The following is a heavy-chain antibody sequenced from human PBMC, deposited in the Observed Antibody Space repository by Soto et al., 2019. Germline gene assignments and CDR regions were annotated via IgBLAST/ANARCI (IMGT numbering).Heavy chain of an antibody. CDR3: ARWFGELSLPYYYYGMDV. CDR1: GGSISSYY. D-gene: IGHD3-10*01. V-gene: IGHV4-59*01. Sequence: SETLSLTCTVSGGSISSYYWSWIRQPPGKGLEWIGYIYYSGSTNYNPSLKSRVTISVDTSKNQFSLKLSSVTAADTAVYYCARWFGELSLPYYYYGMDVWGQGTTVTVSS. J-gene: IGHJ6*02. CDR2: IYYSGST.